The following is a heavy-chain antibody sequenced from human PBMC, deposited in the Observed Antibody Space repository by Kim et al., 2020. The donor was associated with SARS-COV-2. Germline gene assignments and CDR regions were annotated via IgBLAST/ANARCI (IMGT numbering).Heavy chain of an antibody. CDR2: ISGSGGST. Sequence: GGSLRLSCAASGFTFSSYAMSWVRQAPGKGLEWVSAISGSGGSTYYADSVKGRFTISRDNSKNTLYLQMNSLRAEDTAVYYCAKFPQTPSSHFWSGYYLLDYWGQGTLVTVSS. J-gene: IGHJ4*02. D-gene: IGHD3-3*02. CDR3: AKFPQTPSSHFWSGYYLLDY. CDR1: GFTFSSYA. V-gene: IGHV3-23*01.